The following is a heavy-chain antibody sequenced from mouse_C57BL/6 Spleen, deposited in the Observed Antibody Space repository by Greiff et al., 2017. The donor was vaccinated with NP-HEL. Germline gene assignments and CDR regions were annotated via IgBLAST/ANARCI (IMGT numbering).Heavy chain of an antibody. V-gene: IGHV1-26*01. CDR1: GYTFTDYY. CDR3: ARGRDDYFDY. J-gene: IGHJ2*01. CDR2: INPNNGGT. Sequence: EVQLQQSGPELVKPGASVKISCKASGYTFTDYYMNWVKQSHGKSLEWIGDINPNNGGTSYNQKFKGKATLTVDKSSSTAYMELRSLTSEDSAVYYCARGRDDYFDYWGQGTTLTVSS. D-gene: IGHD3-3*01.